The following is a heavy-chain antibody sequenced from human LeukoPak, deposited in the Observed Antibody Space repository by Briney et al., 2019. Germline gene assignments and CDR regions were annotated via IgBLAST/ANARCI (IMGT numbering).Heavy chain of an antibody. V-gene: IGHV1-46*01. J-gene: IGHJ4*02. Sequence: ASVKVSCKASGYTFTSYYIHWVRQAPGQGLEWMGVINPGGGSTTYAQKFQGTVTMTRDTSTSTVYMELSSLGSEDTAVYYCATIEAAGSDFDYWGQGTLVTVSS. CDR1: GYTFTSYY. D-gene: IGHD6-13*01. CDR3: ATIEAAGSDFDY. CDR2: INPGGGST.